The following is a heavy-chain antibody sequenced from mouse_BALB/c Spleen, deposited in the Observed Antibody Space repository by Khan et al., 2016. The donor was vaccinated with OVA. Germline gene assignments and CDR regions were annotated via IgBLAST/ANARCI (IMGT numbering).Heavy chain of an antibody. CDR1: GYTFTSFW. Sequence: QVQLQQSGPELVRPGASVKMSCKASGYTFTSFWIHWVKQRPGQGLEWIGMIDPSKSETRLNQKFKDKATLTVDKSSNTAYMQLSRLTSEGSAVXYCAGGGYGSPFAYWGQGTLVTVSS. J-gene: IGHJ3*01. D-gene: IGHD1-1*01. CDR2: IDPSKSET. CDR3: AGGGYGSPFAY. V-gene: IGHV1-74*01.